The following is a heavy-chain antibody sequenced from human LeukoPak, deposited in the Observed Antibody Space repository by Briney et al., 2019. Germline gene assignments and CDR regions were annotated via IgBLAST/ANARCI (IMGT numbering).Heavy chain of an antibody. CDR1: GFTFDDYA. CDR2: ISWNSGSV. V-gene: IGHV3-9*01. Sequence: GRSLRLSCAASGFTFDDYAMHWVRQAPGKGLEWVSGISWNSGSVGYADSVKGRFTISRDNAKNSLYLQMNSLRAEDTALDYCAKDWNDALDYWGQGTLVTVSS. D-gene: IGHD1-1*01. CDR3: AKDWNDALDY. J-gene: IGHJ4*02.